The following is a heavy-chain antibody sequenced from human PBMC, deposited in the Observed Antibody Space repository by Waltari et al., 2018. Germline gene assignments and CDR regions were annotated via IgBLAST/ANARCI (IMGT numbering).Heavy chain of an antibody. CDR3: AKEWELQWSYWYFDL. V-gene: IGHV3-30*18. J-gene: IGHJ2*01. CDR1: GFPFSSSG. Sequence: QEQLVESGGGVVQPGRSLTLSCAASGFPFSSSGIHWVSQTPGKGLEWVAVISYEGSTKFYADSVKGRFTISRDNSKNTLYLQMNSLRAEDTAFYYCAKEWELQWSYWYFDLWGRGTLVTVSS. CDR2: ISYEGSTK. D-gene: IGHD1-26*01.